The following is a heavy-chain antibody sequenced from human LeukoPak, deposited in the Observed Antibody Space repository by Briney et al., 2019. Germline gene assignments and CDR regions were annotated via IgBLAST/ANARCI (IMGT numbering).Heavy chain of an antibody. D-gene: IGHD3-10*01. CDR2: INHSGST. CDR3: ARGRFSWFGESVGRNWFDP. CDR1: GGSFSGYY. J-gene: IGHJ5*02. V-gene: IGHV4-34*01. Sequence: SETLSLTCAVYGGSFSGYYWSWIRQPPGKGLEWIGEINHSGSTNYNPSLKSRVTISVDTSKNQFSLKLSSVTAADTAVYYCARGRFSWFGESVGRNWFDPWGQGTLVTVSS.